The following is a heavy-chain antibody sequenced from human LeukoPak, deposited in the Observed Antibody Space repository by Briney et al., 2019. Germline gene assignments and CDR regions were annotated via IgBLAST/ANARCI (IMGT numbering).Heavy chain of an antibody. CDR1: GGSFSGYY. CDR3: ARGRGCSSTSCSIGGLDY. Sequence: SETLSLTCAVYGGSFSGYYWSWIRQPPGKGPEWIGEINHSGSTNYNPSLKSRVTISVDTSKNQFSLKLSSVTAADTAVYYCARGRGCSSTSCSIGGLDYWGQGTLVTVSS. D-gene: IGHD2-2*01. V-gene: IGHV4-34*01. J-gene: IGHJ4*02. CDR2: INHSGST.